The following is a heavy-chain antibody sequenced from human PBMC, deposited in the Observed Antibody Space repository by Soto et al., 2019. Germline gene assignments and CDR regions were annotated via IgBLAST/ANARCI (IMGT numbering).Heavy chain of an antibody. D-gene: IGHD3-16*02. CDR1: GFTFTSYA. CDR2: ISYDGINE. CDR3: ARDRLRLGELALIGYFDY. J-gene: IGHJ4*02. V-gene: IGHV3-30*15. Sequence: QVQLVESGGSVVQPGRSLRLSCEASGFTFTSYAMHWVRQAPGKGLEWVAVISYDGINEYYADSVKGRFTISRDNSKNTLFLQMSRLRVVDTAVYYCARDRLRLGELALIGYFDYWGQGTLVTVSS.